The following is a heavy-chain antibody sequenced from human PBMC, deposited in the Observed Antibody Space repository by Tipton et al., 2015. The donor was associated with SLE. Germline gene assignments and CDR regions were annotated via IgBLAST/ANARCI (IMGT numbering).Heavy chain of an antibody. J-gene: IGHJ3*02. D-gene: IGHD6-6*01. CDR1: GGSISSGSYY. CDR3: ARVKERLVFAFDI. Sequence: TLSLTCTVSGGSISSGSYYWSWIRQPAGKGLEWIGYIYTSGSTNYNPSLKSRVTISVDTSKNQFSLKLSSVTAADTAVYYCARVKERLVFAFDIWGQGTMVTVSS. CDR2: IYTSGST. V-gene: IGHV4-61*09.